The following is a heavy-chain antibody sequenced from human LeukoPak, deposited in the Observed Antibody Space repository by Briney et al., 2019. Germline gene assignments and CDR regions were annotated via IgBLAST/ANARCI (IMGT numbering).Heavy chain of an antibody. Sequence: PGGSLRLSCAASGFTFSSYSMNWVRQAPGKGLEWVSYISSSSSTIYYADSVKGRFTISRDNAKNSLYLQMNSLRAEDTAVYYCARDPWGPAANYMDVWGKGTTVTVSS. CDR1: GFTFSSYS. D-gene: IGHD2-2*01. CDR3: ARDPWGPAANYMDV. CDR2: ISSSSSTI. J-gene: IGHJ6*03. V-gene: IGHV3-48*01.